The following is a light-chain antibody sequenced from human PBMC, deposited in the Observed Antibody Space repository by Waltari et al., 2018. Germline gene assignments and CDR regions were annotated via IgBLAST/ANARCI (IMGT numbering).Light chain of an antibody. CDR2: GAS. J-gene: IGKJ2*01. CDR1: QSVSSSY. V-gene: IGKV3-20*01. Sequence: EIVLTQSPGTLSLSPGERATLSCRASQSVSSSYLAWYQQKPGQAPRLLIYGASSRATGISDRFSGSGSGTDFTLTISRLEPEDFAVYYCQQYGRSYTFGQGTKLEIK. CDR3: QQYGRSYT.